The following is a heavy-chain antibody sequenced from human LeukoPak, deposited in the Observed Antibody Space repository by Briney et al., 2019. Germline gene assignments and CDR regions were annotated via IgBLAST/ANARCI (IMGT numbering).Heavy chain of an antibody. J-gene: IGHJ4*02. Sequence: GGSLRLSCAASGFTFSSYGMHWVRQAPGKGLEWLPVISYDGSNKYYAYSVKGRFTISRDNSKNTLYLQMNSLRAEDTAVYYCAKSSEPYYYDSSGPPPDYWGQGTLVTVSS. CDR3: AKSSEPYYYDSSGPPPDY. V-gene: IGHV3-30*18. CDR2: ISYDGSNK. CDR1: GFTFSSYG. D-gene: IGHD3-22*01.